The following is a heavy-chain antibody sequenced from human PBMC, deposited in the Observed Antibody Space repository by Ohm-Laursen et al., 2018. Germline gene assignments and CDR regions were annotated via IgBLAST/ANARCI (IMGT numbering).Heavy chain of an antibody. Sequence: SETLSLTWTVSGDSISSSYWSWIRQPPGKGLEWIGNIYYSGSTNYNPSLKSRLTISVDTSKNQFSLKLSSVTAADTAVYYCARRGYYYDSSGYYYWYLDLWGRGTLVTVSS. V-gene: IGHV4-59*08. D-gene: IGHD3-22*01. CDR1: GDSISSSY. CDR2: IYYSGST. CDR3: ARRGYYYDSSGYYYWYLDL. J-gene: IGHJ2*01.